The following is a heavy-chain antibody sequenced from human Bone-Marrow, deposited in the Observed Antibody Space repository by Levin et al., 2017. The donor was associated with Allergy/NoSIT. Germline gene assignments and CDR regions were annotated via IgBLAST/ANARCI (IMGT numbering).Heavy chain of an antibody. CDR3: ARSCSRTDCYKDF. V-gene: IGHV1-46*01. J-gene: IGHJ4*02. CDR2: IIPTDGRA. D-gene: IGHD2-15*01. CDR1: GYIFTSYY. Sequence: ASVKVSCKASGYIFTSYYIHWVRQAPGQGLEWMGTIIPTDGRAVYAQKFQGRVTMNRDTSTSTVSMELSSLRSDDTAVYYCARSCSRTDCYKDFWGPGTLVTVSS.